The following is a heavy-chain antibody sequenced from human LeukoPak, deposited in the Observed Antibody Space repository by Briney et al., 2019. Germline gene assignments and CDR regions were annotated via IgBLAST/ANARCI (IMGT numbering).Heavy chain of an antibody. CDR3: ARMWIGVDY. Sequence: SQTLSLTCTVSGSSISSDGYYWSWIRQHPGKDLEWIGYIYSIGSTYYNPSLKSRLTISIDTSKNQFSLRLGSVTAADTAVYYCARMWIGVDYWGQGTLVTVSS. J-gene: IGHJ4*02. D-gene: IGHD3-16*01. CDR2: IYSIGST. CDR1: GSSISSDGYY. V-gene: IGHV4-31*03.